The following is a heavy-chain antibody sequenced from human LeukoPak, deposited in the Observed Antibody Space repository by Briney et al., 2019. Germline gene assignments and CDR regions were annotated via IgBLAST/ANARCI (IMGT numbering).Heavy chain of an antibody. CDR2: ISYDESNK. Sequence: GGSLRLSCAASGFTFSSYGMHWVRQAPGKGLEWVAVISYDESNKYYPGSVKGRFTISRENAKNSLYLQMNSLRAGDTAVYYCARVRSSGWCGIDYWGQGTLVTVSS. V-gene: IGHV3-30*03. J-gene: IGHJ4*02. D-gene: IGHD6-19*01. CDR1: GFTFSSYG. CDR3: ARVRSSGWCGIDY.